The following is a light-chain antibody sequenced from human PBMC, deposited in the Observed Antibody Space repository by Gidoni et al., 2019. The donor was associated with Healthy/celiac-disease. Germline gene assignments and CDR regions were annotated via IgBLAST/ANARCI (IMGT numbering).Light chain of an antibody. J-gene: IGKJ5*01. CDR3: MQALQTSIT. Sequence: DIVMTQSPLSLPVTPGEPASISCRSSQSLLHSNGYNYLDWYLQKPGQSPQLLISLGSNRASGVPDRFSGSGSGTDFTLKLSRVEAEDVGVYYCMQALQTSITFGQGTRLEIK. CDR1: QSLLHSNGYNY. V-gene: IGKV2-28*01. CDR2: LGS.